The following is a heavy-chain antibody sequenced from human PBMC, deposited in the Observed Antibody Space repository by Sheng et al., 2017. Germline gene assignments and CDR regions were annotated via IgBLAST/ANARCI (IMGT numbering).Heavy chain of an antibody. Sequence: QVQLQQWGAGLLKPSETLSLTCAVYGGSFSGYYWSWIRQPPGKGLEWIGEINHSGSTNHNPSLKSRVTISVDTSKNQFSLKLSSVTAADTAVYYCARVPPNPTGSGWNWFDPSGPREPWSPSPQ. CDR2: INHSGST. CDR3: ARVPPNPTGSGWNWFDP. CDR1: GGSFSGYY. V-gene: IGHV4-34*01. D-gene: IGHD3-22*01. J-gene: IGHJ5*02.